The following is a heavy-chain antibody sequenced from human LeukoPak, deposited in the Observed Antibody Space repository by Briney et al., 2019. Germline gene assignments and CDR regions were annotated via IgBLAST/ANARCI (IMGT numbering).Heavy chain of an antibody. Sequence: KPSETLSLTCTVSGGTISSYYWNWIRQPPGKGLEWIGYIHSSGSTKYNPSLKSRVTISVDTSKNQFSLKLSSVTAADTAVYYCARAQATTDYWGQGTLVTVSS. CDR1: GGTISSYY. CDR3: ARAQATTDY. J-gene: IGHJ4*02. CDR2: IHSSGST. D-gene: IGHD1-26*01. V-gene: IGHV4-59*08.